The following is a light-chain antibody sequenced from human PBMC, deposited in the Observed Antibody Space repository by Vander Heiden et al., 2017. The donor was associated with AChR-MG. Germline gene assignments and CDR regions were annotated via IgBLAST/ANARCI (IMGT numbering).Light chain of an antibody. CDR3: QQYKNWPPLT. CDR2: VAS. V-gene: IGKV3-15*01. J-gene: IGKJ4*01. Sequence: EIVMTQSPATLSVSPGERATLSCRASQSVSSNLAWYQQKPGQAPRLRIYVASTRATGIPARFSGSGSGTEFTLTISSLQSEDFAVYYCQQYKNWPPLTFGGGTKVEIK. CDR1: QSVSSN.